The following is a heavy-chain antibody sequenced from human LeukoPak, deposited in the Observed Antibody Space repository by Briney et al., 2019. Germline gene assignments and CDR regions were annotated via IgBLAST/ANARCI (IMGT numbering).Heavy chain of an antibody. CDR2: IRSKAYGGTT. CDR1: GFPFSTFW. V-gene: IGHV3-49*03. J-gene: IGHJ4*02. Sequence: GGSLRLSCAVSGFPFSTFWMSWFRQAPGKGLEWVGFIRSKAYGGTTEYAASVKGRFTISRDDSKSIAYLQMNSLKTEDTAVYYCTRGHSGFNPHFDYWGQGTLVTVSS. CDR3: TRGHSGFNPHFDY. D-gene: IGHD5-12*01.